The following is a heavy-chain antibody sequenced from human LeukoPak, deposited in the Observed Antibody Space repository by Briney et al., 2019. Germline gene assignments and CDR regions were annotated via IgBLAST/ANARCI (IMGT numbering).Heavy chain of an antibody. Sequence: SETLSLTCTVSGGSLSSYYWSWIRQPPGKGLEWIGYIYYSGSTNYNPSLKSRVTISVDTSKNQFSLKLSSVTAADTAVYYCARGKEDTAMVREFDYWGQGTLVTVSS. CDR2: IYYSGST. J-gene: IGHJ4*02. V-gene: IGHV4-59*08. CDR3: ARGKEDTAMVREFDY. D-gene: IGHD5-18*01. CDR1: GGSLSSYY.